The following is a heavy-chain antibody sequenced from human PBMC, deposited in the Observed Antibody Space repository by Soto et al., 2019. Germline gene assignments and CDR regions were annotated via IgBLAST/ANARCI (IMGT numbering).Heavy chain of an antibody. CDR3: ARSPREWELPFDY. CDR2: ISYDGSNK. D-gene: IGHD1-26*01. CDR1: GFTFSSYA. V-gene: IGHV3-30-3*01. Sequence: QVQLVESGGGVVQPGRSPRLSCAASGFTFSSYAMHWVRQAPGKGLEWVAVISYDGSNKYYADSVKGRFTISRDNSKNTLYLQMNSLRAEDTAVYYCARSPREWELPFDYWGQGTLVTVSS. J-gene: IGHJ4*02.